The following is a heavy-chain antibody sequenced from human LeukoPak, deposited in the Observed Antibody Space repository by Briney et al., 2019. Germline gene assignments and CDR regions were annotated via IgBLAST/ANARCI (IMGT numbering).Heavy chain of an antibody. V-gene: IGHV3-7*01. CDR3: ARDSAYNAFDI. J-gene: IGHJ3*02. Sequence: PGGSLRLSCAASGFTFRISWMAWVRQAPGKGLEWLGNIKEDGGKENYVDSVKGRFTISRDNAKNSVYLQLNSLRVEDTALYYCARDSAYNAFDIWGQGTMVTVSS. CDR1: GFTFRISW. D-gene: IGHD5-12*01. CDR2: IKEDGGKE.